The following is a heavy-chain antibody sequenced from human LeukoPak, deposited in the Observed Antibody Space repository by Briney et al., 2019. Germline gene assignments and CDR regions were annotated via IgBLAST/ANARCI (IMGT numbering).Heavy chain of an antibody. Sequence: GGSLRLSCAASGFTFSSYEVNWVRQAPGKGLEWVSYISSSGSTIYYADSVKGRFTISRDNAKNSLYLQMNSLRAEDTAVYYCASQPVYYYMDVWGKGTTVTVSS. CDR3: ASQPVYYYMDV. CDR1: GFTFSSYE. J-gene: IGHJ6*03. V-gene: IGHV3-48*03. CDR2: ISSSGSTI.